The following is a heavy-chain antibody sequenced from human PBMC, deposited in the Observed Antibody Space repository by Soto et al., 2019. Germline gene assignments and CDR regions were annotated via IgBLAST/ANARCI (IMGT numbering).Heavy chain of an antibody. D-gene: IGHD5-18*01. J-gene: IGHJ6*03. V-gene: IGHV4-59*01. CDR1: GGSISSYY. Sequence: QVQLQESGPGLVKPSETLSLTCTVSGGSISSYYWSWIRQPPGKGLEWIGYIYYSGSTNYNPSLKSRVTISVDTSKNQFSLKLSSVTAADTAVYYCARGLDTAMVNDYYYYYMDVWGKGTTVTVSS. CDR3: ARGLDTAMVNDYYYYYMDV. CDR2: IYYSGST.